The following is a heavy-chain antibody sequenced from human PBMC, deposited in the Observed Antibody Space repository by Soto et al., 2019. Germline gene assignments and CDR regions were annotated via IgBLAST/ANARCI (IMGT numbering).Heavy chain of an antibody. J-gene: IGHJ6*02. CDR2: IDPSDSYT. Sequence: PGESLKISCKGSGYSFTSYWISWVRQMPGKGLEWMGRIDPSDSYTNYSPSFQGHVTISADKSISTAYLQWSSLKASDTAMYYCARRLSLRPHNYYYYGMDVCGQGTTVTVSS. V-gene: IGHV5-10-1*01. CDR1: GYSFTSYW. CDR3: ARRLSLRPHNYYYYGMDV.